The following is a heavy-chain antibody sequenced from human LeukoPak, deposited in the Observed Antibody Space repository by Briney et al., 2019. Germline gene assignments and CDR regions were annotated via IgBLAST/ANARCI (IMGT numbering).Heavy chain of an antibody. CDR3: ARVRSGYVKY. V-gene: IGHV4-30-4*01. J-gene: IGHJ4*02. D-gene: IGHD5-12*01. CDR1: GGSISSGDYY. Sequence: SQTLSLTCTVSGGSISSGDYYWSWIRQPPGEGLEWIGYIYYSGSTNYNPSLKSRVTISVDTSKNQFSLKLSSVTAADTAVYYCARVRSGYVKYWGQGTPVTVSS. CDR2: IYYSGST.